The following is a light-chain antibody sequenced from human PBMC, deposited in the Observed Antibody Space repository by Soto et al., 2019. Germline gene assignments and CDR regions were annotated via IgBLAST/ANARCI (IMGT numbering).Light chain of an antibody. V-gene: IGKV3-20*01. J-gene: IGKJ1*01. CDR2: NSS. CDR3: QESRHFPHT. CDR1: QSVRNNN. Sequence: EIVLTQSPGTLSLSPGERATLSCRASQSVRNNNLAWYQQKPGQAPRLLIYNSSTRVTVIPDRFSGSGSRTVFLLTITRAEPYDISLSDCQESRHFPHTFRQRTKVEMK.